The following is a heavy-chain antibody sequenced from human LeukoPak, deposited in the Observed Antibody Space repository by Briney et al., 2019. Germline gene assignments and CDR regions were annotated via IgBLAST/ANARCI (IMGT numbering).Heavy chain of an antibody. D-gene: IGHD6-19*01. J-gene: IGHJ4*02. CDR2: IYYSGST. CDR1: GGSISSYY. Sequence: SETLSLTCTVSGGSISSYYWSWIRQPPGKGLEWIGYIYYSGSTNYNPSLKSRVTISVDTSKNQFSLKLSSVTAADTAVYYCARDSSAGYDVFDYWGQGTLVTVS. V-gene: IGHV4-59*12. CDR3: ARDSSAGYDVFDY.